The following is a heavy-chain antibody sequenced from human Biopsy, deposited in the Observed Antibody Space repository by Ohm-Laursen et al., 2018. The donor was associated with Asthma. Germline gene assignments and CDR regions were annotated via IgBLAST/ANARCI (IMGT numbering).Heavy chain of an antibody. CDR3: ITDYLVQGVIDVDY. D-gene: IGHD3-10*01. V-gene: IGHV3-15*01. CDR1: GFTFSNAW. CDR2: IKSKTDGGTT. Sequence: GSLRLSCSASGFTFSNAWMSWVRQAPGKGLEWVGRIKSKTDGGTTDYAAPVKGRFTISRDDSKNTLYLQMNSLKTEDTAVYYCITDYLVQGVIDVDYWGQGTLVTVSS. J-gene: IGHJ4*02.